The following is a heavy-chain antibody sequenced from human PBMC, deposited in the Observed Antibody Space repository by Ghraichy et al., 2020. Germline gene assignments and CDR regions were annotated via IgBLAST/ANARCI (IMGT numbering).Heavy chain of an antibody. J-gene: IGHJ4*02. CDR3: ARDGTSSSGTAY. CDR2: IYHSGST. CDR1: GGSISSSNW. Sequence: TLSLTCAVSGGSISSSNWWSWVRQPPGKGLEWIGEIYHSGSTNYNPSLKSRVTLSVDKSKNQFSLKLSSVTAADTAVYYCARDGTSSSGTAYWGQGTLVTVSS. V-gene: IGHV4-4*02. D-gene: IGHD6-13*01.